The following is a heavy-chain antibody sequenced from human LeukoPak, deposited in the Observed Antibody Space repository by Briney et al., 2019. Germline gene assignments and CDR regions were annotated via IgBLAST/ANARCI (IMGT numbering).Heavy chain of an antibody. CDR1: GFTFSSYA. J-gene: IGHJ6*02. D-gene: IGHD6-13*01. CDR3: AKDKLAAAGTDYYYGMDV. CDR2: ISGSGGST. V-gene: IGHV3-23*01. Sequence: GGSLRLSCAASGFTFSSYAMSWVRQAPGKGLEWVSAISGSGGSTYYADSVKGRFTISRDNSKNTLYLQMNSLRAEDTAVYYCAKDKLAAAGTDYYYGMDVWGQGTTVTVSS.